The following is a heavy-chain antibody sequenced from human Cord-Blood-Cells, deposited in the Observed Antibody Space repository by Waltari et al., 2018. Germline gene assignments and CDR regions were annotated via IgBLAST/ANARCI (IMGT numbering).Heavy chain of an antibody. J-gene: IGHJ4*02. CDR2: INHSGST. CDR1: GGSLSGYY. CDR3: ARGRHSRGHFDY. D-gene: IGHD3-10*01. Sequence: QVQLQQWGAGLLKPSETLSLTCAVDGGSLSGYYWSWIRQPPGKGLEWIGEINHSGSTNYNPSLKSRVTISVDTSKNQFSLKLSSVTAADTAVYYCARGRHSRGHFDYWGQGTLVTVSS. V-gene: IGHV4-34*01.